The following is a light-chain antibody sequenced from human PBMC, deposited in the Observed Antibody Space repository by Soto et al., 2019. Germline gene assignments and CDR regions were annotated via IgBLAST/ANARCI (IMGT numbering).Light chain of an antibody. CDR1: SSNIGGAYD. CDR3: QSYDSSLNGYV. CDR2: ANE. J-gene: IGLJ1*01. Sequence: QSALTQPPSVSGAPGQRVTISCTGSSSNIGGAYDVHWYQQLPGTAPKLLIYANEYRPSGVPDRFSGSKSGTSASLAITGLQAEDEADYYCQSYDSSLNGYVFGTGTKLTVL. V-gene: IGLV1-40*01.